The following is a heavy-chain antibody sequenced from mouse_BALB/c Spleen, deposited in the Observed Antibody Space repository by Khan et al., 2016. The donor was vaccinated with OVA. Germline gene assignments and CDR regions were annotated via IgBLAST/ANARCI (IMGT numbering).Heavy chain of an antibody. CDR3: ARSIMAN. V-gene: IGHV3-2*02. J-gene: IGHJ2*01. Sequence: VQLKESGPGLVKPSQSLSFTCTVTGYSITSDYAWNWIRQFPGNKLEWMGYIRYSGSTRYNPSLKSRLSITRDPSKNQFFLQLNSGTTEDTATYYCARSIMANWGQGTTLTVSS. CDR1: GYSITSDYA. CDR2: IRYSGST.